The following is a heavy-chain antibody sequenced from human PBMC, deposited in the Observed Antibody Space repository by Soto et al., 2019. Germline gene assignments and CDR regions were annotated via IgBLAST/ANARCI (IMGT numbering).Heavy chain of an antibody. CDR3: VRDGGYYGAGSYFDP. V-gene: IGHV3-33*01. CDR1: GFTFSGYG. CDR2: IWYDGSNK. Sequence: QVQLVESGGGVVQPGRSLRLCCAASGFTFSGYGMHWVRQAPGEGLEWVAVIWYDGSNKYYADSVKGRFTISRDNSKNTLCLEMNSLRAEDTAVYYCVRDGGYYGAGSYFDPWGQGSLVTVSS. J-gene: IGHJ5*02. D-gene: IGHD3-10*01.